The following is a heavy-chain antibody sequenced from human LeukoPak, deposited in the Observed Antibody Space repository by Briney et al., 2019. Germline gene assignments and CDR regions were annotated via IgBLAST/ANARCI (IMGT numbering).Heavy chain of an antibody. D-gene: IGHD3-9*01. CDR2: IYHSGST. V-gene: IGHV4-38-2*02. CDR3: ARALTGYYEVNWFDP. CDR1: GCSISSGYY. J-gene: IGHJ5*02. Sequence: SETLSLTCTVSGCSISSGYYWGWIRQPPGKGLEWIGSIYHSGSTYYNPSLKSRVTISVDTSKNQFSLKLSSVTAADTAVYYCARALTGYYEVNWFDPWGQGTLVTVSS.